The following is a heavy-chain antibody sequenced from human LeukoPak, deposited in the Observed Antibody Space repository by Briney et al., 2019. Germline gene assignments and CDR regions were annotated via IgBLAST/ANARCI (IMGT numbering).Heavy chain of an antibody. V-gene: IGHV4-34*01. CDR1: GGSFSGYY. CDR2: INHSGST. J-gene: IGHJ4*02. Sequence: SETLSLTCAVYGGSFSGYYWSWIRQPPGKGLEWIGEINHSGSTNYNPSLKSRVTISVDTSKNQLSLKLSSVTAADTAVYYCARGLSYDFWSGYSTIFDYWGQGTLVTVSS. D-gene: IGHD3-3*01. CDR3: ARGLSYDFWSGYSTIFDY.